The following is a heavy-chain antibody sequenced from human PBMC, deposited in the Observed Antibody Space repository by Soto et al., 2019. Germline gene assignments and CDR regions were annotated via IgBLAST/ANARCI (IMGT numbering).Heavy chain of an antibody. Sequence: KTSETLSLTCTVSGDSISSYYWSWIRQPAGKGLEWIGRIYTSGSTNYNPSLKSRVTMSVDTSKNQFSLKLSSVTAADTAVYYCARFWPGHLDSSGYYRKGYFDYWGQGTLVTVSS. V-gene: IGHV4-4*07. CDR2: IYTSGST. D-gene: IGHD3-22*01. J-gene: IGHJ4*02. CDR3: ARFWPGHLDSSGYYRKGYFDY. CDR1: GDSISSYY.